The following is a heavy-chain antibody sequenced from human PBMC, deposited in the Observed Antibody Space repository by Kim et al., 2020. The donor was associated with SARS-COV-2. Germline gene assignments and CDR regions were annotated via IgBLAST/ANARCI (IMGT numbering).Heavy chain of an antibody. J-gene: IGHJ3*01. CDR2: IKNETDGGTT. CDR3: TPFTVRWLSAFVV. Sequence: GGSLRLSCAASRFTFSNAWMSWVRQAPGKGLEWVGRIKNETDGGTTDYAAPGRCRFTISRDNYKNTLYLQMRSLQTEDTSLYYCTPFTVRWLSAFVVLG. CDR1: RFTFSNAW. V-gene: IGHV3-15*01. D-gene: IGHD6-19*01.